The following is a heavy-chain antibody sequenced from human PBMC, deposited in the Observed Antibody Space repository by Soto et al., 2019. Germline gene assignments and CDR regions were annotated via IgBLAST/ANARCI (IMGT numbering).Heavy chain of an antibody. Sequence: QVQLVQSGAEVKKPGASVKVSCKASGYTFTSYYMHWVRQAPGQGLEWMGIINPSGGSTSYAQKFQGRVTMTRDTYTSTVYMELSSLRSEDTAVYCCSRGGYQYGTNGVCYSWYYYYMDVWGKGTTVTVSS. CDR3: SRGGYQYGTNGVCYSWYYYYMDV. J-gene: IGHJ6*03. V-gene: IGHV1-46*03. D-gene: IGHD2-8*01. CDR2: INPSGGST. CDR1: GYTFTSYY.